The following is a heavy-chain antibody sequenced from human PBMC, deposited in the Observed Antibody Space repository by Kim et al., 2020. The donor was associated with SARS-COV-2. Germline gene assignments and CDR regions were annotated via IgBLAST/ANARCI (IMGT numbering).Heavy chain of an antibody. J-gene: IGHJ4*02. CDR2: ISYDGSNK. CDR3: ARGRAGVVVAASIDY. V-gene: IGHV3-33*05. Sequence: GGSLRLSCAASGFTFSSYGMHWVRQAPGKGLEWVAVISYDGSNKYYADSVKGRFTISRDNSKNTLYLQMNSLRAEDTAVYYCARGRAGVVVAASIDYWGQGTLVTVSS. D-gene: IGHD2-15*01. CDR1: GFTFSSYG.